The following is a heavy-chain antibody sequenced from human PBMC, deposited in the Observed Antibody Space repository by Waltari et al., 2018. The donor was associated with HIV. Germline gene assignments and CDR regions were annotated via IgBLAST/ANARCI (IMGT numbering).Heavy chain of an antibody. CDR1: GGSISSGGYY. CDR2: IQHSGST. D-gene: IGHD3-10*01. J-gene: IGHJ4*02. V-gene: IGHV4-31*03. Sequence: QVQLQESGPGLVKSSQTLSLTCPVSGGSISSGGYYWNWIRQHPGKGLEWIGYIQHSGSTYYNPSLKSRVSISVNTSKNQFSLNLTSVTAADTAVYYCARVSDSYGTVFEYWGQGTLVSVSS. CDR3: ARVSDSYGTVFEY.